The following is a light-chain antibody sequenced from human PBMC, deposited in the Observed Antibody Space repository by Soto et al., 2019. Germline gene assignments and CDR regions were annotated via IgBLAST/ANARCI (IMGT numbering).Light chain of an antibody. CDR2: RNN. J-gene: IGLJ2*01. CDR3: TVWDDSLRGRL. CDR1: SSNIESNF. Sequence: QSVLPQPPSAYGTPGQRVTISCSGSSSNIESNFVYWYQQFPGTAPRLLTYRNNQRPSGVPDRFSGSKSGTSASLAISALRSEDEADYYCTVWDDSLRGRLFGGGTKLTVL. V-gene: IGLV1-47*01.